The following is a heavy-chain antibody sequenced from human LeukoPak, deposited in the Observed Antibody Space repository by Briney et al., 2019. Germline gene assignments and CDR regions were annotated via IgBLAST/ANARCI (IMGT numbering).Heavy chain of an antibody. CDR2: IYTSGST. J-gene: IGHJ3*02. Sequence: SETLSLTCTVSGGSISSYYWCWIRQPAGKGLEWIGRIYTSGSTNYNPSLKSRVTMSVDTSKNQFSLKLSSVTAADTAVYYCARDRLRWGLGPDAFDIWGQGTMVTVSS. CDR1: GGSISSYY. CDR3: ARDRLRWGLGPDAFDI. D-gene: IGHD4-23*01. V-gene: IGHV4-4*07.